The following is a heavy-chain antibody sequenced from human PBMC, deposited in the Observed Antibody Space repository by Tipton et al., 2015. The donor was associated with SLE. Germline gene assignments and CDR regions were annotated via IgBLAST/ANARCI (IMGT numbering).Heavy chain of an antibody. J-gene: IGHJ5*02. V-gene: IGHV3-21*03. CDR3: ARDYSASLPWFGP. CDR2: ISGSSSYI. D-gene: IGHD2-2*01. CDR1: GFTFRSYG. Sequence: GSLRLSCEASGFTFRSYGMHWVRQAPGKGLEWVSSISGSSSYIIYADSVKGRFTTSRDNAKNSVFLQMNRLRVDDTAVYYCARDYSASLPWFGPWGQGTLVTVSS.